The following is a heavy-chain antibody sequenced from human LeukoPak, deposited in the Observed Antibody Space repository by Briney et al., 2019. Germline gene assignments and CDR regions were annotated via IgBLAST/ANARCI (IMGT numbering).Heavy chain of an antibody. CDR2: IYYSGST. Sequence: SETLSLTCTVSGGSVSSGSYYWSWIRQPPGKGLEWIGYIYYSGSTNYNPSLKSRVTISLDMSKNQFSLKLSSVTVADMAVYYCARLDPRYSNGPTIDYWGQGTLVTVSS. CDR1: GGSVSSGSYY. D-gene: IGHD4-11*01. CDR3: ARLDPRYSNGPTIDY. V-gene: IGHV4-61*01. J-gene: IGHJ4*02.